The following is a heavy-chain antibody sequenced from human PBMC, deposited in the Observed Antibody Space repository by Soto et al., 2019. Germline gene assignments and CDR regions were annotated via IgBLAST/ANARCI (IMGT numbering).Heavy chain of an antibody. J-gene: IGHJ5*02. Sequence: QITLKESGPTLVKPTQTLTLTCTFSGFSLTTRGVGVGWIRQPPGKALECLALIYWDDDKRYSPSLQSRLSITKYPSKNQVVLTMPNVDPVDTATYYCAHIPNYYQYDWFDPWGQGTLVSVSS. V-gene: IGHV2-5*02. D-gene: IGHD3-16*01. CDR2: IYWDDDK. CDR1: GFSLTTRGVG. CDR3: AHIPNYYQYDWFDP.